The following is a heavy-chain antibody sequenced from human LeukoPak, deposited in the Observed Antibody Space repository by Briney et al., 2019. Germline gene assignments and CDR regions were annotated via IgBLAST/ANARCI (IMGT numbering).Heavy chain of an antibody. Sequence: ASVKVSCKASGGTFSSYAISWVRQAPGQGLEWMGWINPNSGGTNYAQKFQGRVTMTRDTSISTAYMELSRLRSDDTAVYYCARDYSNYGDYMDVWGKGTTVTVSS. CDR1: GGTFSSYA. J-gene: IGHJ6*03. V-gene: IGHV1-2*02. CDR2: INPNSGGT. D-gene: IGHD4-11*01. CDR3: ARDYSNYGDYMDV.